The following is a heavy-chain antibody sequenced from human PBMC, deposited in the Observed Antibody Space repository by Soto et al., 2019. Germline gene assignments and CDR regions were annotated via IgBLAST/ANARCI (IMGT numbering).Heavy chain of an antibody. J-gene: IGHJ4*02. CDR1: GGSISSNY. Sequence: SETLSLTCTVSGGSISSNYWTWIRQPPGKGLEWIGYVYNSGSTNYNPSLKSRVTISEDTSKSQFSLKVNSMTAADTAVYYCARYRREAVAGYTLDNWGRGILVTVSS. D-gene: IGHD6-13*01. CDR3: ARYRREAVAGYTLDN. CDR2: VYNSGST. V-gene: IGHV4-59*01.